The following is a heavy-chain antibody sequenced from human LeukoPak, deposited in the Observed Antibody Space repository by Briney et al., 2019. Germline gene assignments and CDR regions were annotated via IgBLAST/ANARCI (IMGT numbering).Heavy chain of an antibody. Sequence: GGSLRLSCSASGFTFSTYWMSWVRQAPGKGLEWVANMRRDGNEIYYLDSVRGRFTISRDNAKNSLYLQMNSLRAEDTAVYYCAREGLSDFWSGYYTGYYYGMDVWGQGTTVTVSS. V-gene: IGHV3-7*03. D-gene: IGHD3-3*01. CDR2: MRRDGNEI. CDR3: AREGLSDFWSGYYTGYYYGMDV. CDR1: GFTFSTYW. J-gene: IGHJ6*02.